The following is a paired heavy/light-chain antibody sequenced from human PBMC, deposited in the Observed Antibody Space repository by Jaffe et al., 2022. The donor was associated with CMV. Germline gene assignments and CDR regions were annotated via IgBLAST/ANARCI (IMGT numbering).Light chain of an antibody. J-gene: IGKJ2*01. CDR3: QQYSSYPPT. Sequence: DIQMTQSPSSLSASVGDTVTITCRASQDISGWLAWYQQKPEKAPKSLMFATSSLESGVPSRFSGSGSGTDFTLTITSLQPEDFATYYCQQYSSYPPTFGQGTKLEIK. CDR2: ATS. V-gene: IGKV1D-16*01. CDR1: QDISGW.
Heavy chain of an antibody. V-gene: IGHV3-23*01. J-gene: IGHJ4*02. CDR3: AKRWNAISSYITH. D-gene: IGHD4-4*01. CDR1: GFNFNTYG. CDR2: ISGNDGGT. Sequence: EVQLLESGGGLVQPGGSLRLSCATSGFNFNTYGIHWVRQAPGKGLEWVSGISGNDGGTFYADSVKGRFTISRDSSKNTLYLQMSGLRAEDAAIYYCAKRWNAISSYITHWGQGSLVTVSS.